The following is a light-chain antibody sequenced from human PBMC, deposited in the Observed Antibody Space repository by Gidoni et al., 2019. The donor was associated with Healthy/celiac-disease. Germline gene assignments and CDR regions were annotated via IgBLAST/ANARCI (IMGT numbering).Light chain of an antibody. CDR2: GNS. V-gene: IGLV1-40*01. CDR1: SSNIGAGSA. J-gene: IGLJ1*01. CDR3: QSYDSSLSGPYV. Sequence: QSVLTQPPSVSGAPGQRVTISCTGSSSNIGAGSAVHWYQQLPGTAPKLLIYGNSNRPSGVPDRFSGSKSGTSASLAITGLQAEDEADYYCQSYDSSLSGPYVFGTGTKVTVL.